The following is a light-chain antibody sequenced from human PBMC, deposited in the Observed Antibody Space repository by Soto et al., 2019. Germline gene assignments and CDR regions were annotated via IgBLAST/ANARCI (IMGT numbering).Light chain of an antibody. J-gene: IGLJ1*01. Sequence: QSVLTQPPSVSGAPGQRVPISCTGSSSNIGANYDVYWYQQLPGKAPQLLIYGNRIRPSGVPGRFSGSKSATSASLAISGLQVEDEAEYYCQSYDSSLSGYVFGTGTKLTVL. CDR3: QSYDSSLSGYV. CDR1: SSNIGANYD. CDR2: GNR. V-gene: IGLV1-40*01.